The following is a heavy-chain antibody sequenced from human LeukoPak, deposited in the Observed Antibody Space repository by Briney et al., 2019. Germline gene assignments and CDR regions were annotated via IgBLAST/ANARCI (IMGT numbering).Heavy chain of an antibody. CDR2: IIPIFGTA. D-gene: IGHD2-2*02. Sequence: SVKVSCKASGGTFSSYAISWVRQAPGQGLEWMGGIIPIFGTANYAQKFQGRVTITADESASTAYMELSSLRSEDTAVYYCARSDIVVVPAAIPRYNWFDPWGQGTLVTVSS. CDR3: ARSDIVVVPAAIPRYNWFDP. V-gene: IGHV1-69*13. J-gene: IGHJ5*02. CDR1: GGTFSSYA.